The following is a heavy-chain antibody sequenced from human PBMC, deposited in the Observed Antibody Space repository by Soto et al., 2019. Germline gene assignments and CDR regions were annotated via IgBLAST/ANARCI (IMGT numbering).Heavy chain of an antibody. CDR3: AKGITGTSGDY. J-gene: IGHJ4*02. D-gene: IGHD1-7*01. CDR2: ISGGGGTT. CDR1: GFTFSSYA. V-gene: IGHV3-23*01. Sequence: GGSLRLSCAASGFTFSSYAMSWVRQAPGKGLEWVSAISGGGGTTYYADSVKGRFTISRDNSKDTLYLQMNSLRAEDTAVYYCAKGITGTSGDYWGQGTLVTVSS.